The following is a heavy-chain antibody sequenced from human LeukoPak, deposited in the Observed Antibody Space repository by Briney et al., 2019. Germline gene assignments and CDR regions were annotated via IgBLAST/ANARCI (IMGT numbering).Heavy chain of an antibody. V-gene: IGHV3-7*01. CDR3: ARRSGSYSGRYYYYMDV. J-gene: IGHJ6*03. D-gene: IGHD3-10*01. CDR2: IKQDGSEK. CDR1: GFTFSSYW. Sequence: GGSLRLSCAASGFTFSSYWMSWVRQAPGKGLEWVANIKQDGSEKYYVDSVKGRFTISRDNAKNSLCLQMNSLRAEDTAVYYCARRSGSYSGRYYYYMDVWGKGTTVTISS.